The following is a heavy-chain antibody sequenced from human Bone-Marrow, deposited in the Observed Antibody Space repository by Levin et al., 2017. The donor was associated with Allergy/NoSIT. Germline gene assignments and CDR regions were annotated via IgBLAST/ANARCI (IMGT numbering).Heavy chain of an antibody. CDR2: IYYSGST. V-gene: IGHV4-31*03. Sequence: SQTLSLPCTVSGASIRGGGYHWSWIRQHAGKGLEWIGYIYYSGSTYYNPSLKSRVMISVDTSKNQFSLKVSSTTAADTAVYYCAREDGSTFDSWGQGTLVTVSS. D-gene: IGHD2-2*03. CDR3: AREDGSTFDS. J-gene: IGHJ4*02. CDR1: GASIRGGGYH.